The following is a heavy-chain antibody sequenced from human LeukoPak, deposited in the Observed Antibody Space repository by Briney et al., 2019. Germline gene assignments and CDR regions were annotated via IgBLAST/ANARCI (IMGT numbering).Heavy chain of an antibody. J-gene: IGHJ6*02. V-gene: IGHV1-18*01. CDR3: ARDFTRTPRDYYYYYGMDV. Sequence: ASVKVSCKASGYTFTSYGISWVRQAPGQGLEWMGWISAYNGNTNYAQKLQGRVTMTTDTSTSTAYMELRSLRSDDTAVYYCARDFTRTPRDYYYYYGMDVWGQGTTVTVSS. CDR1: GYTFTSYG. CDR2: ISAYNGNT. D-gene: IGHD4-23*01.